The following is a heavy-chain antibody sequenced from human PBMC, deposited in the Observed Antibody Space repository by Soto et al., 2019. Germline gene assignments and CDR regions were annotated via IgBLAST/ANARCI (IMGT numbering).Heavy chain of an antibody. J-gene: IGHJ4*02. V-gene: IGHV3-30*18. CDR1: GFTFSSSG. D-gene: IGHD4-17*01. CDR3: AKGEGYVDDSNYFDY. Sequence: PGGSLRLSCAASGFTFSSSGMHWVRQAPGKGLEWVAVISYDGSNEYYAASVKGRFTISRDNSKNTVYLQMNSLRGEDTALYYCAKGEGYVDDSNYFDYWGQGTLVTVSS. CDR2: ISYDGSNE.